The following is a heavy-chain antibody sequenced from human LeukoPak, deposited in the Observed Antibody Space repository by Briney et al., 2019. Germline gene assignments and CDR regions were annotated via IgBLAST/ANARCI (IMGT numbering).Heavy chain of an antibody. Sequence: SETLSLTCYVSGDSISSSYYWGWIRQPPGKGLEWIASVSQSENTYYNPSLKSRVTMSVDTSKNHFSLNLSAVTAADRAVYFCARARIYNGNPNCIDVWGQGVLVTVSS. D-gene: IGHD2-8*01. V-gene: IGHV4-38-2*02. CDR3: ARARIYNGNPNCIDV. CDR2: VSQSENT. J-gene: IGHJ4*02. CDR1: GDSISSSYY.